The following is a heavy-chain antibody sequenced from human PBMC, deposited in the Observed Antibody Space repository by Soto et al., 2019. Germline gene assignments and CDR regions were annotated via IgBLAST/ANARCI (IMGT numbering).Heavy chain of an antibody. J-gene: IGHJ4*02. Sequence: ASVKVSCKASGGTFSSYAISWVRQAPGQGLEWMGGIIPIFGTANYAQKFQGRVTITADESTSTAYMELSSLRSEDTAVYYCARDIIYYDSSGYYCDWGQGTLVTVSS. CDR3: ARDIIYYDSSGYYCD. V-gene: IGHV1-69*13. CDR2: IIPIFGTA. CDR1: GGTFSSYA. D-gene: IGHD3-22*01.